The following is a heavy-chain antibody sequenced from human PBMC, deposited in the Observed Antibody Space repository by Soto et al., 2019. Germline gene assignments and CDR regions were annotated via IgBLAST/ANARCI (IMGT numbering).Heavy chain of an antibody. D-gene: IGHD5-18*01. CDR3: ARDPLWGTAMVLWYFDL. J-gene: IGHJ2*01. CDR1: GFTFSSYA. V-gene: IGHV3-30-3*01. CDR2: ISYDGSNK. Sequence: QVQLVESGGGVVQPGRSLRLSCAASGFTFSSYAMHWVRQAPGKGLEWVAVISYDGSNKYYADSVKGRFTISRDNSXNXMHLQMNSLRAEDTAVYYCARDPLWGTAMVLWYFDLWGRGTLVTVSS.